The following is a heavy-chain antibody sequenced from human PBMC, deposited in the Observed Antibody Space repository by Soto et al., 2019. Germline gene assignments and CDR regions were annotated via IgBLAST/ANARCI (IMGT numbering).Heavy chain of an antibody. V-gene: IGHV3-23*01. CDR1: GFTFSSYA. D-gene: IGHD2-15*01. J-gene: IGHJ4*02. Sequence: PGGSLRLSCAASGFTFSSYAMTWVRQAPGKGLEWVATISFGGGNTYHADSLEGRFTISRDNSKNTLFLQMYDLRAEDTALYYCAKDGYCNGGSCYLYYLDSWGLGTPVTVSS. CDR2: ISFGGGNT. CDR3: AKDGYCNGGSCYLYYLDS.